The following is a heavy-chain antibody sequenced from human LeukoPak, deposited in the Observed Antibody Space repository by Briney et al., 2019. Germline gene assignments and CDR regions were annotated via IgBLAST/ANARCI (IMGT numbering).Heavy chain of an antibody. CDR1: GGSISSGDYY. J-gene: IGHJ6*04. V-gene: IGHV4-30-4*01. D-gene: IGHD2-2*01. CDR2: IYYSGST. CDR3: ARDKYQLLSYYYGMDV. Sequence: SQTLSLTCTVSGGSISSGDYYWSWLRQPPGKGLEWIGYIYYSGSTYYNPSLKSRVTISVDTSKSQFSLKLSSVTAADTAVYYCARDKYQLLSYYYGMDVWGKGTTVTVSS.